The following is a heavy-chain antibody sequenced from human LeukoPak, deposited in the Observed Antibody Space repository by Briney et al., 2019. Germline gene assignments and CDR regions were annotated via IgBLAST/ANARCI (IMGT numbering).Heavy chain of an antibody. V-gene: IGHV3-30-3*01. CDR1: GFTFSSYA. Sequence: GRSPRLSCAASGFTFSSYAMHWVRQAPGKGLEWVAVISYDGSNKYYADSVKGRFTISRDNTKNTLYLQMNSVRAEDTAVYYCARSTASRREFDSWDQGTLVTVSS. D-gene: IGHD2-2*01. CDR3: ARSTASRREFDS. CDR2: ISYDGSNK. J-gene: IGHJ4*02.